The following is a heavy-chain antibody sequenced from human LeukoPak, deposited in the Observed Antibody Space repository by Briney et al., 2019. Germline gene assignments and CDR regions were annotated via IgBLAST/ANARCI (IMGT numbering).Heavy chain of an antibody. CDR2: ISGSGGST. D-gene: IGHD2-2*01. J-gene: IGHJ4*02. CDR3: AKDHCSSTSCSGYFDY. V-gene: IGHV3-23*01. CDR1: GFTFSSYA. Sequence: PGGSLGLSCAASGFTFSSYAMSWVRQAPGKGLEWVSAISGSGGSTYYADSVKGRFTISRDNSKNTLYLQMNSPRAEDTAVYYCAKDHCSSTSCSGYFDYWGQGTLVTVSS.